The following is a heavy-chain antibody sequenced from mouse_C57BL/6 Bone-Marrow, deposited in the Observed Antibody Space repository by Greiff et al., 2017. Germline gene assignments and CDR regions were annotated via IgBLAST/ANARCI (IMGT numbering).Heavy chain of an antibody. CDR2: ISSGSSTI. Sequence: EVQVVESGGGLVKPGGSLKLSCAASGFTFSDYGMHWVRQAPEKGLEWVAYISSGSSTIYYADTVKGRFTIARDNAKNTLFLQMTSLRSEDTAMYYCARKRLRRTGFAYWGQGTLVTVSA. CDR1: GFTFSDYG. CDR3: ARKRLRRTGFAY. J-gene: IGHJ3*01. D-gene: IGHD2-4*01. V-gene: IGHV5-17*01.